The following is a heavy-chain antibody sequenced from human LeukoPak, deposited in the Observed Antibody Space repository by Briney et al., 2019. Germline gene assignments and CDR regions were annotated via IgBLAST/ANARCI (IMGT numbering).Heavy chain of an antibody. CDR1: GFTFNNYA. CDR3: ATESSRSSAY. Sequence: GGSVRLSCAASGFTFNNYAMNWVRQAPGKGLEWVSHISRSGSSIFYADSVKGRFTIFRDNGQNSLYLQMSSLRAEDTAVYYCATESSRSSAYWGQGTLVTVSS. J-gene: IGHJ4*02. CDR2: ISRSGSSI. D-gene: IGHD6-6*01. V-gene: IGHV3-48*01.